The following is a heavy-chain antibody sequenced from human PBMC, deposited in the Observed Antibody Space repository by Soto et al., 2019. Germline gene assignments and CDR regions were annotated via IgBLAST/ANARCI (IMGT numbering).Heavy chain of an antibody. CDR2: LSGSGTST. J-gene: IGHJ4*02. D-gene: IGHD6-19*01. V-gene: IGHV3-23*01. CDR1: GFSFVKYA. Sequence: QPGGSLRLSCAASGFSFVKYAMNWVRQAPGKGLEWVSGLSGSGTSTYYADSVKGRFTISRDNSRDTLFLQMNSLTADDTAVYYCAKATTNGGWFNPFDSWGQGALVTVSS. CDR3: AKATTNGGWFNPFDS.